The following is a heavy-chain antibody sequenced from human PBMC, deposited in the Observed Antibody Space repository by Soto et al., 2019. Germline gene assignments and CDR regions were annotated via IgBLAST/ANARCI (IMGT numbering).Heavy chain of an antibody. J-gene: IGHJ4*02. Sequence: EVHLVESGGGLVKPGGSLTLSCAASGFTFNNAWMTWVRQAPGKGLEWVGRVKSKTDGGTIDYAAPVKGRFTLSRDDSKNTLYLQMSSLKPEDTAVYYCPTVPDNSGYYWGQGTLVTVSS. CDR2: VKSKTDGGTI. D-gene: IGHD3-22*01. V-gene: IGHV3-15*01. CDR1: GFTFNNAW. CDR3: PTVPDNSGYY.